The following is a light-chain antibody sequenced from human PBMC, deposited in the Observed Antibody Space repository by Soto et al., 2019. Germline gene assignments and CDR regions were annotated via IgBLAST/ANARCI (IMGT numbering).Light chain of an antibody. V-gene: IGKV3-11*01. CDR3: QQRANWLT. Sequence: EILLTQSPASLSLSPGERVTLSCRASQSIGRYLAWYQHIPGQAPRLLIYDASNRATGIPARFSGSGSGTYFTLTISSLEPEDFAAYYCQQRANWLTFGGGTKVEIK. CDR1: QSIGRY. CDR2: DAS. J-gene: IGKJ4*01.